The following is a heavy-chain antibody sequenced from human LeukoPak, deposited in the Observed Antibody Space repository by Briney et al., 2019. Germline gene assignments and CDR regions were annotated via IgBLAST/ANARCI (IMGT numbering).Heavy chain of an antibody. CDR1: GYTFTGYY. J-gene: IGHJ6*03. CDR3: ARSTSAVVYYYMDV. D-gene: IGHD4-23*01. V-gene: IGHV1-2*02. Sequence: ASVKVSCKASGYTFTGYYMHWVRQAPGQGLEWIGWINPNSGGTNYAQKFQGRVTMTRDTSISTAYMELSRLRSDDTAVYYCARSTSAVVYYYMDVWGKGTTVTVSS. CDR2: INPNSGGT.